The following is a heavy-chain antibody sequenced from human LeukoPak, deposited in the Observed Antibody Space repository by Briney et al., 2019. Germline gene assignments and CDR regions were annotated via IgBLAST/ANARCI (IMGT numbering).Heavy chain of an antibody. D-gene: IGHD2-15*01. J-gene: IGHJ5*02. Sequence: SETLSLTCAVYGGSFSGYYWSWIRQPPGKGLEWIGEINHSGSTNYNLSLKSRVTISVDTSKNQFSLKLSSVTAADTAVYYCAREKVARFDPWGQGTLVTVSS. CDR2: INHSGST. V-gene: IGHV4-34*01. CDR3: AREKVARFDP. CDR1: GGSFSGYY.